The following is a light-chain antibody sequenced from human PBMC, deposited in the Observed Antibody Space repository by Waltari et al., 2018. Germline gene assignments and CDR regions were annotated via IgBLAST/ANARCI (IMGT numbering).Light chain of an antibody. Sequence: QSALTQPASVSGSPGQSITISCTGSSSDIGYYNLASWYQQDPGKAPKVIIYEVNKRPSGVSNRFSGSKSGNTASLTISGLQAEDEADYYCCSYIGDSAWVFGGGTKVTVL. J-gene: IGLJ3*02. CDR2: EVN. CDR3: CSYIGDSAWV. V-gene: IGLV2-23*02. CDR1: SSDIGYYNL.